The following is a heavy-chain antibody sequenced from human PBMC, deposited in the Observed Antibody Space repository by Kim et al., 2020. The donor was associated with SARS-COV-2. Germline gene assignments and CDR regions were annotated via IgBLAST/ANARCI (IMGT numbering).Heavy chain of an antibody. Sequence: GFSLLLSFSSSFFPFLFSSLPWVRPASGPGLSFFLLLLLPSPLSSPSSSSSVPVLFPISLDDSKNTAYLQMNSLKTEDTAVYYCTRHDGMGSLDYWGQGTLVTVSS. J-gene: IGHJ4*02. CDR3: TRHDGMGSLDY. V-gene: IGHV3-73*01. D-gene: IGHD6-13*01. CDR1: FFPFLFSS. CDR2: LLLPSPLSSP.